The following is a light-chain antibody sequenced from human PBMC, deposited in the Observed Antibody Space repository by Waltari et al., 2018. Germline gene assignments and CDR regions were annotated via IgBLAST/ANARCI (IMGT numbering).Light chain of an antibody. CDR1: SRDVGGYNY. Sequence: QSALTQPRPVSGSPGQSVTISCTGPSRDVGGYNYVSGYQQHPGKAPKLMIYDVSKRPSGVPDRFSGSKSGNTASLTISGLQAEDEADYYCCSYAGSYTHYVFGTGTKVTVL. V-gene: IGLV2-11*01. CDR2: DVS. J-gene: IGLJ1*01. CDR3: CSYAGSYTHYV.